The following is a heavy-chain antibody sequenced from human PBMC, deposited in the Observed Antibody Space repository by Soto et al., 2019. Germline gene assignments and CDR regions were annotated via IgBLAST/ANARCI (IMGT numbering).Heavy chain of an antibody. CDR2: IGPESGAT. J-gene: IGHJ4*02. CDR3: GRGRSGQIVVFY. CDR1: SYTFTGHY. V-gene: IGHV1-2*02. Sequence: SVKVWFKASSYTFTGHYIHWVRQAPEQGPEWMGEIGPESGATSYAQKFQGSVTMTRDMSITKVYMELNNLSPDDTAVYYCGRGRSGQIVVFYWGQGTEVTVSS. D-gene: IGHD1-26*01.